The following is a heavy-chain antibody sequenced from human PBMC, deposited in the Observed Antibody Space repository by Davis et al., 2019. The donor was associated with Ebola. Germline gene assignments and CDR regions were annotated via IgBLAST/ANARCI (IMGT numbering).Heavy chain of an antibody. CDR3: ARSNEIRPLDY. J-gene: IGHJ4*02. Sequence: GESLKISCAASGFTFSDYYMSWIRQAPGKGLEWVSYISSSSRYTNYADSVKGRFTISRDNAKNSLYLQMNSLRAEDTAVYYCARSNEIRPLDYWGQGTLVTVSS. CDR2: ISSSSRYT. D-gene: IGHD1-1*01. CDR1: GFTFSDYY. V-gene: IGHV3-11*06.